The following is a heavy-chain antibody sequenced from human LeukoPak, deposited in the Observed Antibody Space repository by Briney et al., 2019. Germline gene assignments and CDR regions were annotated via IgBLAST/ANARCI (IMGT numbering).Heavy chain of an antibody. CDR3: LRWSDY. D-gene: IGHD4-23*01. CDR1: GFTLSSYA. CDR2: ISSSGDSR. J-gene: IGHJ4*02. V-gene: IGHV3-64*01. Sequence: GGSLRLSYAASGFTLSSYAVHWLRQATGKGLEYVSPISSSGDSRCYANSVKGRFNISRDNSKNTLYLQIGSLRADDMAVYDWLRWSDYWGQGTLVTVSS.